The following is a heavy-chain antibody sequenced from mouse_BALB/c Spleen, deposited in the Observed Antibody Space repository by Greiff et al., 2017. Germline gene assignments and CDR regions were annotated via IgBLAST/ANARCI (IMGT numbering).Heavy chain of an antibody. CDR2: IDPSDSYT. CDR1: GYTFTSYW. CDR3: AREGRSSPYY. Sequence: QVQLQQPGAELVKPGASVKLSCKASGYTFTSYWMHWVKQRPGQGLEWIGEIDPSDSYTNYNQKFKGKATLTVDKSSSPAYMQLSSLTSEDSAVYYCAREGRSSPYYWGQGTTLTVSS. J-gene: IGHJ2*01. V-gene: IGHV1-69*02.